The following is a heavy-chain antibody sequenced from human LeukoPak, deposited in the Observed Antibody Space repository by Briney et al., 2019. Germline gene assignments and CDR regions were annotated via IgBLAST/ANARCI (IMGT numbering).Heavy chain of an antibody. J-gene: IGHJ4*02. V-gene: IGHV1-8*01. CDR2: MNPNSGNT. Sequence: ASVKVSCKASGYTFTSYGINWVRQATGQGLEWMGWMNPNSGNTGYAQKFQGRVTMTRNTSISTAYMELSSLRSEDTAVYYCARGDYDSSGYYTGEYYFDYWGQGTLVTVSS. D-gene: IGHD3-22*01. CDR3: ARGDYDSSGYYTGEYYFDY. CDR1: GYTFTSYG.